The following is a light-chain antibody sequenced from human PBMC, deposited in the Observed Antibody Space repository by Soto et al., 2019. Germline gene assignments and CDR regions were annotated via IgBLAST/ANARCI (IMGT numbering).Light chain of an antibody. V-gene: IGLV2-14*03. Sequence: QSVLNQPASVSGSPGQAITISCTGNNSDVGDYRSVSWYQQHPGKAPKLVIYDVSNRPSGVSYRFSGSKSGNTASLTISGLQAEDEADYYCSSYTSTSTQVFGTGTKVTVL. CDR2: DVS. CDR3: SSYTSTSTQV. J-gene: IGLJ1*01. CDR1: NSDVGDYRS.